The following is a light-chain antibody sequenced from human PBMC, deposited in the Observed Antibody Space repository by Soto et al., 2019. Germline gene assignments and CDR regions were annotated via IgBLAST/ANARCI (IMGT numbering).Light chain of an antibody. J-gene: IGKJ1*01. CDR3: QQYGSSPTWT. Sequence: EIVLTQSPGTLSLSPGERATLSCRASQSVSGSYLAWYQKKPGQAPRPLIYGASSRATGIPDRLSGSGSGTDFTLTISRMEPEDFAVYYCQQYGSSPTWTFGQGTKVEIK. CDR2: GAS. V-gene: IGKV3-20*01. CDR1: QSVSGSY.